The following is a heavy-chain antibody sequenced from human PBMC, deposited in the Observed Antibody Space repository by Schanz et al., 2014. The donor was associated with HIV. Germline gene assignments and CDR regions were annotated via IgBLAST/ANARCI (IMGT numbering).Heavy chain of an antibody. CDR3: ARETGGSGWYTLDY. CDR2: ISYEGSKT. J-gene: IGHJ4*02. D-gene: IGHD6-19*01. CDR1: GFTFSSFA. V-gene: IGHV3-30*04. Sequence: QVQLVESGGGVVQPGRSLRLSCAASGFTFSSFAMHWVRQAPGKGLEWVALISYEGSKTYYADSVKGRFTISRDNSKNTLYLQMNSLRAEDTAMYFCARETGGSGWYTLDYWGQGTLIAVSS.